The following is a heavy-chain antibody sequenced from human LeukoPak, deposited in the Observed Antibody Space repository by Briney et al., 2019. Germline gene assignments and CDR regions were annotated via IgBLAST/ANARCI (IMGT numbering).Heavy chain of an antibody. V-gene: IGHV3-48*03. D-gene: IGHD1-26*01. J-gene: IGHJ4*02. CDR3: AVGANPGAFDY. CDR2: ISNGDGTI. CDR1: GFTFSTYE. Sequence: PGGSLRLSCAASGFTFSTYEMNWVRQAPGKGLEWVSYISNGDGTIKYADSVKGRFTISRDNSKNTLFLQMNSLRAEDTAVYYCAVGANPGAFDYWGQGTLVTVSS.